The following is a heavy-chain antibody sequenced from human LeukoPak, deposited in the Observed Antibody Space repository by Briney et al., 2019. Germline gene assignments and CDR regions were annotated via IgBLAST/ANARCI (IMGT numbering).Heavy chain of an antibody. Sequence: SETLSLTCAVYGGSFSGYYWSWIRQPPGKGLEWIGEINHSGSTNYNPSLKSRVTISVDTSKNQFSLKLSSVTAADTAVYYCARWEGGSYYVFDYWGQGTLVTVPS. J-gene: IGHJ4*02. CDR2: INHSGST. D-gene: IGHD1-26*01. CDR1: GGSFSGYY. CDR3: ARWEGGSYYVFDY. V-gene: IGHV4-34*01.